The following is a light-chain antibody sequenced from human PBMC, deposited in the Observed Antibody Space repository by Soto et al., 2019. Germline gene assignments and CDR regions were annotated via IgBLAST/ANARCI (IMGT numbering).Light chain of an antibody. J-gene: IGLJ3*02. CDR3: AAWDDSLNGWV. CDR2: TNN. V-gene: IGLV1-44*01. Sequence: QSVLTQSPSASGTPGQRVTISCSGSSSNIGGNTVNWYQHLPGTAPKLLIYTNNQRPSGVPDRFSGSKSGTSASLAISGLQSEDETDYYCAAWDDSLNGWVFGGGTKLNVL. CDR1: SSNIGGNT.